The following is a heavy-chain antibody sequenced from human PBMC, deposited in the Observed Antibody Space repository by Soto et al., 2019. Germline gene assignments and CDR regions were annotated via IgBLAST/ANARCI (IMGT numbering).Heavy chain of an antibody. CDR2: IYDSGST. J-gene: IGHJ5*02. CDR1: GDSFSTYQ. V-gene: IGHV4-59*01. CDR3: AKIYDFWSGSNWFDP. D-gene: IGHD3-3*01. Sequence: QVQLQESGPGQVRPSETLSLTCTVSGDSFSTYQWSWIRQPPGKGLEWIGYIYDSGSTSYNPSLKSRVTISVDTSKNQFSLKLNSVTAADTAVYYCAKIYDFWSGSNWFDPWGQGTLVTVSS.